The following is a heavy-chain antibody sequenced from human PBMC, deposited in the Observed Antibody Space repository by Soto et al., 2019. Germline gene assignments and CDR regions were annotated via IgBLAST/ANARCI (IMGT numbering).Heavy chain of an antibody. J-gene: IGHJ4*02. CDR1: GFTFSSYA. D-gene: IGHD5-12*01. CDR2: ISGSGGST. Sequence: PGGSLRLSSAASGFTFSSYAMSWVRQAPGKGLEWVSAISGSGGSTYYADSVKGRFTISRDNSKNTLYLQMNSLRVEDTAVYYCAKDVYSGYDYFDYWGQGTLVTVSS. CDR3: AKDVYSGYDYFDY. V-gene: IGHV3-23*01.